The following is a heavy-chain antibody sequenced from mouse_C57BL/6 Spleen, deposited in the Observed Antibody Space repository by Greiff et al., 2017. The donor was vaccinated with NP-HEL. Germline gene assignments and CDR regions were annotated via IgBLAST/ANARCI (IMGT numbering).Heavy chain of an antibody. CDR2: ISSGSSTI. V-gene: IGHV5-17*01. D-gene: IGHD1-1*01. CDR1: GFTFSDYG. J-gene: IGHJ1*03. Sequence: EVQRLESGGGLVKPGGSLKLSCAASGFTFSDYGMHWVRQAPEKGLEWVAYISSGSSTIYYADTVKGRFTISRDNAKNTLFLQMTSLRSEDTAMYYCARRNYGSSYWYFDVWGTGTTVTVSS. CDR3: ARRNYGSSYWYFDV.